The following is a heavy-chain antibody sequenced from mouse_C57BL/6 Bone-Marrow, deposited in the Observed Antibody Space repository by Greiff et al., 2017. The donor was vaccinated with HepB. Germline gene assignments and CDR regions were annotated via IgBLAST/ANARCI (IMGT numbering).Heavy chain of an antibody. D-gene: IGHD2-4*01. CDR1: GYTFTSYW. Sequence: QVQLQQPGAELVMPGASVKLSCKASGYTFTSYWMHWVKQRPGQGLEWIGEIDPYDSYTNYNQKFKGKSTLTVDKSSSTAYMQLSSLTSEDSAVYYCARSAITRFAYWGQGTLVTVSA. CDR2: IDPYDSYT. CDR3: ARSAITRFAY. J-gene: IGHJ3*01. V-gene: IGHV1-69*01.